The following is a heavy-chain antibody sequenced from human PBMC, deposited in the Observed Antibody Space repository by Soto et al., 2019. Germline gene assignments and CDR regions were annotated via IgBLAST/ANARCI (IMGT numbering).Heavy chain of an antibody. V-gene: IGHV1-69*13. J-gene: IGHJ4*02. CDR2: IILPFGTP. Sequence: SVKVSCKASGGTFSNYAISWVRQAPGQGLEWMGVIILPFGTPNYAQTFQGRVTITADESMTTAYMELSGLRSEDTAVYYCARGADYEGYFDFWGRGTLVTVSS. D-gene: IGHD4-17*01. CDR1: GGTFSNYA. CDR3: ARGADYEGYFDF.